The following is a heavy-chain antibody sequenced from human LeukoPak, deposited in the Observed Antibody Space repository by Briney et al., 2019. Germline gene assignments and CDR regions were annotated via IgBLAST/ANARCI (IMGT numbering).Heavy chain of an antibody. CDR2: INPNSGGT. CDR1: GYTFTGYY. Sequence: ASVKVSCKASGYTFTGYYMHWVRQAPGQGLEWMGWINPNSGGTNYAQKFQGRVTMTRDTSISTAYMELSRLRSDDTAVYYCARDRRVYYDSSGYSWWSFHYWGQGTLVTVSS. CDR3: ARDRRVYYDSSGYSWWSFHY. D-gene: IGHD3-22*01. J-gene: IGHJ4*02. V-gene: IGHV1-2*02.